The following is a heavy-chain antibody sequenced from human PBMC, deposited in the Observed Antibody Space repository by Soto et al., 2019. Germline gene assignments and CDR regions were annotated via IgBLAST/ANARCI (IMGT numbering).Heavy chain of an antibody. CDR3: ARVSSGWLTYYYDSSGSGPIDY. CDR1: GYTFTSYG. Sequence: ASVKVSFKASGYTFTSYGISWLRQAPGQGLEWMGWISAYNGNTNYAQKLQGRVTMTTDTSTSTAYMELRSLRSDDTAVYYCARVSSGWLTYYYDSSGSGPIDYWGQGTLVTVSS. CDR2: ISAYNGNT. J-gene: IGHJ4*02. D-gene: IGHD3-22*01. V-gene: IGHV1-18*01.